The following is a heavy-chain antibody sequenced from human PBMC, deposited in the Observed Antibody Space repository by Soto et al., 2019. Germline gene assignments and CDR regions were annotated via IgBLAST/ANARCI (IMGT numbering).Heavy chain of an antibody. V-gene: IGHV3-23*01. CDR1: GFTFSSYA. J-gene: IGHJ1*01. CDR3: AKGVPGIAVAGTGYFQH. CDR2: ISGSGDST. D-gene: IGHD6-19*01. Sequence: GGSLRLSCAASGFTFSSYAMSWVRQAPGMGLEWVSGISGSGDSTYYADSVKGRFTISRDNSKNTLYLQMNSLRAEDTSVYYCAKGVPGIAVAGTGYFQHWGQGT.